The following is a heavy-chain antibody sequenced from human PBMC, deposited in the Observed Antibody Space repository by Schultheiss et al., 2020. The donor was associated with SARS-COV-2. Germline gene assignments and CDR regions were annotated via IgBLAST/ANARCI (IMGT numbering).Heavy chain of an antibody. J-gene: IGHJ3*02. Sequence: SETLSLTCAVYGGSFSGYYWSWIRQPPGKGLEWIGEINHSGSTYYNPSLKSRVTISVDTSKNQFSLKLSSVTAADTAVYYCARHRGYYDSKGAFDIWGQGTMVTVSS. D-gene: IGHD3-22*01. CDR3: ARHRGYYDSKGAFDI. CDR1: GGSFSGYY. CDR2: INHSGST. V-gene: IGHV4-34*01.